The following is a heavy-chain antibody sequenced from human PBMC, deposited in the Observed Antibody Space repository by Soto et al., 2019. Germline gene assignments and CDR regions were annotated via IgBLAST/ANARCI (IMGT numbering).Heavy chain of an antibody. CDR1: GFTFDTYA. CDR2: IGSSGST. J-gene: IGHJ4*02. D-gene: IGHD3-3*01. CDR3: AKGFRALEWYSLAPFDY. V-gene: IGHV3-23*01. Sequence: GGSLRLSCVASGFTFDTYALNWVRQAPGKGLEWVSAIGSSGSTYYADSVKGRFTISRDTPKKTLYLQMNSLRVEDTAKYYCAKGFRALEWYSLAPFDYWGQGALVTVSS.